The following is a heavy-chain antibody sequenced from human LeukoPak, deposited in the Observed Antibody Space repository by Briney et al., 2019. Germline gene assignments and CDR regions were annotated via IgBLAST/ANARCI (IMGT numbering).Heavy chain of an antibody. Sequence: GGSLRLSCAVSGLTVSSSYMGWVRQAPGKGLEWVSLLYVDGSTYYADSVKGRFTISRDNSKNTLFLQMHSLRAEDTAVYYCARNVNRAFDIWGQGTRVTVSS. CDR1: GLTVSSSY. J-gene: IGHJ3*02. CDR3: ARNVNRAFDI. V-gene: IGHV3-53*01. CDR2: LYVDGST. D-gene: IGHD3-10*02.